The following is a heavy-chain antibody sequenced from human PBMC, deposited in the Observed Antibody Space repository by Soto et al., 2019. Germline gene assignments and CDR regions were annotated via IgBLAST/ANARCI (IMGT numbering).Heavy chain of an antibody. V-gene: IGHV3-23*01. D-gene: IGHD1-26*01. J-gene: IGHJ4*02. CDR1: GFTFGSYA. CDR2: ISGAGGTT. Sequence: GGSLRLSCAASGFTFGSYAMSWVRQAAGRGLEWVSGISGAGGTTYYADSVKGRFTVSRDNSKNTLYLQMNSVKAEDTAVYYCANDLVRYPNWGQGTLVTVSS. CDR3: ANDLVRYPN.